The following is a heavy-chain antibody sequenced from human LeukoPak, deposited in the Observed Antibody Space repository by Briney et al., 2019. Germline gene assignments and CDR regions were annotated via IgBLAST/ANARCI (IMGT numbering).Heavy chain of an antibody. V-gene: IGHV1-2*02. CDR3: ARGPPGFLRFLEWSFPLDY. J-gene: IGHJ4*02. CDR1: GYGFTGYY. Sequence: ASVKVSCNASGYGFTGYYMHWERQAPGQGLEWMGYINPKSGGTNNAQKFQGRVTMTRDTSNSTAYMELSRLRSDDTAVYYCARGPPGFLRFLEWSFPLDYWGQGTLVPVSS. D-gene: IGHD3-3*01. CDR2: INPKSGGT.